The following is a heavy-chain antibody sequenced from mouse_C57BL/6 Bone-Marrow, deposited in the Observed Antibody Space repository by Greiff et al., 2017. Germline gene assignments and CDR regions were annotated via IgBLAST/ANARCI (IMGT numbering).Heavy chain of an antibody. J-gene: IGHJ3*01. CDR2: IYPGDGDT. CDR3: ARRDYGSRPWFAY. CDR1: GYAFSSSW. D-gene: IGHD1-1*01. V-gene: IGHV1-82*01. Sequence: VQVVESGPELVKPGASVKISCKASGYAFSSSWMNWVKQRPGKGLEWIGRIYPGDGDTNYNGKFKGKATLTADKSSSTAYMQLSSLTSEDSAVYFCARRDYGSRPWFAYWGQGTLVTVSA.